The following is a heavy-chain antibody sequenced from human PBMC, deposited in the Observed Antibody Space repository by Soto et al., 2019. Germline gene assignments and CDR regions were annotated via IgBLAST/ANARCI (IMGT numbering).Heavy chain of an antibody. CDR3: AREDQTYSGMDV. J-gene: IGHJ6*04. V-gene: IGHV1-46*01. CDR1: GYTFTRYY. Sequence: QVHLEQSGAEMRKPGASVKVSCRASGYTFTRYYIHWVRQAPGQGLEWRGVINPTDNRKTYAPNFQSRVTMTRDTSASTIYMELRSLRSEAPAIYYCAREDQTYSGMDVWGKGTTVTVSS. CDR2: INPTDNRK.